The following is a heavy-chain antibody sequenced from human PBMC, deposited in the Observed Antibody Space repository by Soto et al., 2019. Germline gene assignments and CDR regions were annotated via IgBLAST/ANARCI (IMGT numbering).Heavy chain of an antibody. J-gene: IGHJ5*02. CDR2: IYYSGST. CDR3: AREGNSGYYFNWFDP. Sequence: SETLSLTCTVSCGSISTYYWSWIRQPPGKGLEWIGYIYYSGSTNYNPSLKSRVTISVDTSKNQFSLKLSSVTAADTAVYYCAREGNSGYYFNWFDPWGQGTLVTVSS. V-gene: IGHV4-59*01. CDR1: CGSISTYY. D-gene: IGHD3-22*01.